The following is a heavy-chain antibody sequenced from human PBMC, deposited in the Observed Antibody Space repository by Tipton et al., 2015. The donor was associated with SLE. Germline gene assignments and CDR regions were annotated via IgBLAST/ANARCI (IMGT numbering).Heavy chain of an antibody. J-gene: IGHJ3*02. CDR3: ARDVAGTADAFDI. D-gene: IGHD2-21*02. Sequence: GSLRLSCAASGFTFSSYSMNWVRQAPGKGLEWVSSISGTSSYIYYADSVKGRFTISRDNAKNSLYLQMNSLRAEDTAVYYCARDVAGTADAFDIWGQGTMVTVSS. CDR1: GFTFSSYS. CDR2: ISGTSSYI. V-gene: IGHV3-21*01.